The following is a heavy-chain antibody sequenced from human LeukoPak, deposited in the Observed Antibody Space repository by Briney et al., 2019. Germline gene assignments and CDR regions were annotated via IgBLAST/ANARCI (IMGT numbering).Heavy chain of an antibody. CDR2: IRYDGTNT. CDR3: AQWSRYFDY. V-gene: IGHV3-30*02. Sequence: GGSLRLSCAASGFSFSDYDMHWVRQAPGKGLEWVTFIRYDGTNTYADSVKGRFTISRDNSKNTLYLQMNSLRAEDTALYFCAQWSRYFDYWGQGTLVTVSS. CDR1: GFSFSDYD. D-gene: IGHD1-26*01. J-gene: IGHJ4*02.